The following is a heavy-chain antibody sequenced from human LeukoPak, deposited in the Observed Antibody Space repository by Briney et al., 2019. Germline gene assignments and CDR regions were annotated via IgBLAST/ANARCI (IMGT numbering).Heavy chain of an antibody. D-gene: IGHD3-22*01. CDR2: IWYDGSNK. Sequence: GGSLRLSCAASGFTFSSYGMHWVRQAPGKGLEWVAVIWYDGSNKYYADSVKGRFTISRDNSKNTLYLQMNSLRAEDTAVYYCARVDSSGYYYEFFDYWGQGTLVTASS. CDR3: ARVDSSGYYYEFFDY. CDR1: GFTFSSYG. J-gene: IGHJ4*02. V-gene: IGHV3-33*01.